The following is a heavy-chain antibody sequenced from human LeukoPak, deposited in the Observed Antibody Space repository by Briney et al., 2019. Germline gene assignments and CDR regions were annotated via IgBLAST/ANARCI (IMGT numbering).Heavy chain of an antibody. V-gene: IGHV4-39*01. CDR3: ARLAIAVAGTGSADYYYGMDV. Sequence: SETLSLTCTVSGGSISSSSYYWGWIRQPPGRGLEWIGSIYYSGSTYYNPSLKSRVTISVDTSKNQFSLKLSSVTAADTAVYYCARLAIAVAGTGSADYYYGMDVWGQGTTVTVSS. D-gene: IGHD6-19*01. CDR1: GGSISSSSYY. J-gene: IGHJ6*02. CDR2: IYYSGST.